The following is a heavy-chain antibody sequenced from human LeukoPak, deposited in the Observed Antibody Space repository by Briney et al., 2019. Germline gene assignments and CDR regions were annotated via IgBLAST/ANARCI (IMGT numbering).Heavy chain of an antibody. CDR3: ARGGGLDV. V-gene: IGHV3-7*03. CDR1: GFTFSSYW. D-gene: IGHD3-16*01. J-gene: IGHJ6*02. CDR2: INPDGSEK. Sequence: GGSLRLSCAASGFTFSSYWMHWGRQAPGKRLQWVANINPDGSEKNYVDSVKGRFTISRDNAKNSLYLQMSNLRAEDTAVYFCARGGGLDVWGQGATVTVSS.